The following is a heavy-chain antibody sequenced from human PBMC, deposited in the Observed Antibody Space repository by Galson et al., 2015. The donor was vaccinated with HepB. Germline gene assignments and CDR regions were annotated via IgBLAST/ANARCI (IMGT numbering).Heavy chain of an antibody. CDR1: GFTVSSNY. V-gene: IGHV3-53*01. CDR2: IYSTGNT. CDR3: ARYDYGDSFSKNAFDI. Sequence: SLRLSCAASGFTVSSNYMTWIRQAPGKGLEWVSIIYSTGNTYYADSVKGRFTISRDTGKNTLNLQMNSLRTEDTAVYYCARYDYGDSFSKNAFDIWGQGTKVTVSS. J-gene: IGHJ3*02. D-gene: IGHD4-17*01.